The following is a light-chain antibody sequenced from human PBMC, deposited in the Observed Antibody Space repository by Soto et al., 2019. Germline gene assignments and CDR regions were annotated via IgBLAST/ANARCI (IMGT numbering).Light chain of an antibody. J-gene: IGLJ1*01. CDR2: GNT. CDR1: SSNIGAGSD. CDR3: QTYDSSLSGLYV. Sequence: SVLTRPPSISVAPGQRVTISCTGSSSNIGAGSDVHWYHQLPGTAPKLLIYGNTNRPSGVPDRFSGSKSGTSASLAIAGLQTEDEGDYYCQTYDSSLSGLYVFGTGTKVTVL. V-gene: IGLV1-40*01.